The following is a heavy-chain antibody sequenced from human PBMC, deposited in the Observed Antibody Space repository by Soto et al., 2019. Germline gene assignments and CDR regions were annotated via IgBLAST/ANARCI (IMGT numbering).Heavy chain of an antibody. J-gene: IGHJ4*02. D-gene: IGHD1-26*01. CDR2: IFSLSSYI. V-gene: IGHV3-21*01. CDR3: PRVPYSGRNWREFDY. CDR1: GFTFSSYI. Sequence: PGGTLRLSCAASGFTFSSYIMNWVRQSPGKGLKWLSSIFSLSSYIYDAYSDKGRFTISRDNAKNSQYLQMNSLRADDTAVYYCPRVPYSGRNWREFDYWGQGTLVTVSS.